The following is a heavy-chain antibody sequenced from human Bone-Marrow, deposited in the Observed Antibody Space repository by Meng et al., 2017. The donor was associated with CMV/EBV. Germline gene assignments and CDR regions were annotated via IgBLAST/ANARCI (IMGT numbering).Heavy chain of an antibody. CDR1: GFTVINSY. CDR2: IYSGGAT. V-gene: IGHV3-66*02. CDR3: ARTHCSSTSCYLYFDY. J-gene: IGHJ4*02. Sequence: GESLKISCAASGFTVINSYMSWVRQAPGKGLEWVSLIYSGGATHYADSVKGRFTISRDNSKNTLYLQMNSLRAEDTAVYYCARTHCSSTSCYLYFDYWGQGTLVTVSS. D-gene: IGHD2-2*01.